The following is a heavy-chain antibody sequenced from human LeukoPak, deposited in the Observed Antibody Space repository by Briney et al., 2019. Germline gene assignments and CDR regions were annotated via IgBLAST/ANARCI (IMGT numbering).Heavy chain of an antibody. D-gene: IGHD2-21*01. CDR2: IYYSGST. CDR1: GGSISSYY. V-gene: IGHV4-59*01. CDR3: ARGFRFDP. J-gene: IGHJ5*02. Sequence: PSETLSLTCTVSGGSISSYYWSWIRQPPGKGLEWIGYIYYSGSTNYNPSLKSRVTISVDTSKNQFSLKLTSVTAADTAVYHCARGFRFDPWGQGTLVTVSS.